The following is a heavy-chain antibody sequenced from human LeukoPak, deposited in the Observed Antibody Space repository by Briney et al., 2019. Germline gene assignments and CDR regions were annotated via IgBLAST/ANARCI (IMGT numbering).Heavy chain of an antibody. Sequence: SQTLSLTCTVSGGSISSSSYYWGWIRQPPGKGLEWIGSIYYSGNSYYNASLKSQVSISIDTTKNQFSLRLTSVTAADTAVYYCARQTGSGLFILPGGQGTLVTVSS. J-gene: IGHJ4*02. D-gene: IGHD3/OR15-3a*01. CDR1: GGSISSSSYY. CDR3: ARQTGSGLFILP. CDR2: IYYSGNS. V-gene: IGHV4-39*01.